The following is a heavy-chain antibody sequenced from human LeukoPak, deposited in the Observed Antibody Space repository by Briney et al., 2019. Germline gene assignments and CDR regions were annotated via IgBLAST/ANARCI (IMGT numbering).Heavy chain of an antibody. J-gene: IGHJ6*03. CDR2: INPSGGST. D-gene: IGHD3-3*01. V-gene: IGHV1-46*01. CDR1: GYTFTSYC. CDR3: ARTEVSDFWSGPTPYYYYYMDV. Sequence: ASVKVSCKASGYTFTSYCMHWVRQAPGQGLEWMGIINPSGGSTSYAQKFQGRVTMTRDTSTSTVYMELSSLRSEDTAVYYCARTEVSDFWSGPTPYYYYYMDVWGKGTTVTVSS.